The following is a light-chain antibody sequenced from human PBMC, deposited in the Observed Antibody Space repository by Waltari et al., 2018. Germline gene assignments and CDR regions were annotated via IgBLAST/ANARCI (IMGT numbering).Light chain of an antibody. CDR2: LAS. J-gene: IGKJ3*01. Sequence: DFQMTQSPSSLSASVGDTVTITCRASQDISDDYLAWYQQKPGKSPELLIYLASTLQFGVPSRFRGSGSGKDFTLTITSLQPEDVATYFCQQSNNLPVTFGPGTKVHIK. V-gene: IGKV1-27*01. CDR1: QDISDDY. CDR3: QQSNNLPVT.